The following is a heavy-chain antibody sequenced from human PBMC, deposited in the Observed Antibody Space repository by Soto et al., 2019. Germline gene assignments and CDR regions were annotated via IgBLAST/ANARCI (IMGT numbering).Heavy chain of an antibody. D-gene: IGHD3-10*01. Sequence: SETLSLTCTVSGGPVKSDFYYWSWIRQPPGKGLEWIGYIYNIMGTNYNPSLRSRVTMSLDTSNNQFSLKLTSVTAADTAVYYCERARRAGNWFDSWGQGTLVTVSS. CDR3: ERARRAGNWFDS. CDR2: IYNIMGT. CDR1: GGPVKSDFYY. V-gene: IGHV4-61*01. J-gene: IGHJ5*01.